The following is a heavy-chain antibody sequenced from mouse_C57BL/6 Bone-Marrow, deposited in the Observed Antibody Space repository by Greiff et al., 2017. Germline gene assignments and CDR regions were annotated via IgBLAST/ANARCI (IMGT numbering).Heavy chain of an antibody. D-gene: IGHD1-1*01. J-gene: IGHJ1*03. CDR2: IYPRDGST. Sequence: VQLQQSGPELVKPGASVKLSCKASGYTFTSYDINWVKQRPGQGLEWIGWIYPRDGSTKYNEKFKGKATVTADTSSSTAYMELHSLASEDAAVCFCGIDYVSSYWYFDVGGTGTTVTVSS. CDR3: GIDYVSSYWYFDV. CDR1: GYTFTSYD. V-gene: IGHV1-85*01.